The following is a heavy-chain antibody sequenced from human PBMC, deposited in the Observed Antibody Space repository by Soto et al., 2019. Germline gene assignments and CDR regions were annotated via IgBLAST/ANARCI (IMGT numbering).Heavy chain of an antibody. CDR1: GYTFTSYG. D-gene: IGHD2-2*01. J-gene: IGHJ4*02. CDR3: ARDLPAAAGLASYYFDY. CDR2: ISAYNGNT. Sequence: QVQLVQSGAEVKKPGASVKVSCKASGYTFTSYGISWVRQAPGQGLEWMGWISAYNGNTNYAQKLQGRVTMTTDTSTRTAYMELRRLRSDDSAVYYCARDLPAAAGLASYYFDYWGQGTLVTVSS. V-gene: IGHV1-18*01.